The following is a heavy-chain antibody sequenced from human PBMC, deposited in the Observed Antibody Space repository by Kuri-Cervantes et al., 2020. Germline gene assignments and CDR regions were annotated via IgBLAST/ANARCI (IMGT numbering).Heavy chain of an antibody. CDR3: ARIIRGDFWSGYFLWFDP. D-gene: IGHD3-3*01. J-gene: IGHJ5*02. CDR2: IYWDDDK. CDR1: GFSLSTSGVG. V-gene: IGHV2-5*02. Sequence: SGPTLVKPTQTLTLTCTFSGFSLSTSGVGVGWIRQPPGKALEWLALIYWDDDKRYSPSLKSRLTITKDTSKNQVVLTMTNMDPVDTATYYCARIIRGDFWSGYFLWFDPWGQGTLVTVSS.